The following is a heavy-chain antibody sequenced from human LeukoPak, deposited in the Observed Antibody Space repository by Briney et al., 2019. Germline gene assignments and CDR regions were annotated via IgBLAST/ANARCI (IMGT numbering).Heavy chain of an antibody. CDR3: AREVGRRFDY. CDR2: ISSSSSYI. J-gene: IGHJ4*02. D-gene: IGHD1-26*01. V-gene: IGHV3-21*01. Sequence: PGGSLRLSCAASGFTFSGYSMNWVRQAPGKGLEWVSSISSSSSYIYYADSVKGRFTISRDNAKNSLYLQMNSLRAEDTAAYYCAREVGRRFDYWGQGTLVTVSS. CDR1: GFTFSGYS.